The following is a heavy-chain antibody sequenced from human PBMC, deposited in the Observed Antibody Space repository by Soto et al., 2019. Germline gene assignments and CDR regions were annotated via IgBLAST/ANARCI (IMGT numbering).Heavy chain of an antibody. J-gene: IGHJ6*02. Sequence: SETLSLTCTVSGGSISSSSYYWGWIRQPPGKGLEWIGSIYYSGSTYYNPSLKSRVTISVDTSKNQFSLKLSSVTAADTAVYYCARQPTGDFWSGYPLVYYYYGMDVWGQGTTVTVSS. CDR2: IYYSGST. V-gene: IGHV4-39*01. CDR3: ARQPTGDFWSGYPLVYYYYGMDV. D-gene: IGHD3-3*01. CDR1: GGSISSSSYY.